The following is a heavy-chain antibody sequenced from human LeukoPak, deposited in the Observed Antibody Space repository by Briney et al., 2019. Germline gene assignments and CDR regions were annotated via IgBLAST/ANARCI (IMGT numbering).Heavy chain of an antibody. J-gene: IGHJ5*02. D-gene: IGHD2-21*02. CDR1: GASITSYY. CDR3: ARVTDPRYNWFDP. CDR2: IHTSGST. Sequence: SETLSLTCTVSGASITSYYWTWIRQPARNLPEWIGRIHTSGSTNYNPSLKSRVNMSVDTSKNQFSLKLNSVTAADTAVYYCARVTDPRYNWFDPWGQGTLVTVSS. V-gene: IGHV4-4*07.